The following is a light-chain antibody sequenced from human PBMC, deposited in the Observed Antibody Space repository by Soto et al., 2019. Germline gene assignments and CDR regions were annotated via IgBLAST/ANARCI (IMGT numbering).Light chain of an antibody. CDR2: EVR. V-gene: IGLV2-14*01. CDR1: RSDVGGYNY. J-gene: IGLJ1*01. Sequence: QSVLTQPASVSGSPGQSITISCSGTRSDVGGYNYVSWYQQYPGKVPKLIIYEVRLRPSGISDRFSGSKSGNTASLTISGLQPEDEADYYCASYTTDTSRLFGTGTKVTVL. CDR3: ASYTTDTSRL.